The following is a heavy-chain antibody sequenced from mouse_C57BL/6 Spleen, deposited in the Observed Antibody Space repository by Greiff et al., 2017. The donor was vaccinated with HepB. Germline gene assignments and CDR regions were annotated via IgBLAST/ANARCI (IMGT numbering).Heavy chain of an antibody. D-gene: IGHD1-1*01. V-gene: IGHV5-17*01. CDR1: GFTFSDYG. J-gene: IGHJ4*01. Sequence: EVKLVESGGGLVKPGGSLKFSCAASGFTFSDYGMHWVRQAPEKGLEWVAYISSGSSTIYYAETMKGRFTISRDNAKNTLFLQMTSLRSEDTAMYYCAIYYYGSSYAMDYWGQGTSVTVSS. CDR2: ISSGSSTI. CDR3: AIYYYGSSYAMDY.